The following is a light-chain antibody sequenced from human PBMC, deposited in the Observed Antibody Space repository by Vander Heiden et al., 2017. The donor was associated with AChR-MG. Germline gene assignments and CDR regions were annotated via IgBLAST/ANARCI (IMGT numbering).Light chain of an antibody. CDR1: QSVSSN. CDR3: HRYNNWPYT. V-gene: IGKV3-15*01. Sequence: EIVMTQSPATLSVSPGRRATLSCRASQSVSSNLAWYQQKPGQAPRLLIYGASTRATGIPARFSASGSGTEFTLTISSLQSEDFAFYYCHRYNNWPYTFDQGTKMEIK. J-gene: IGKJ2*01. CDR2: GAS.